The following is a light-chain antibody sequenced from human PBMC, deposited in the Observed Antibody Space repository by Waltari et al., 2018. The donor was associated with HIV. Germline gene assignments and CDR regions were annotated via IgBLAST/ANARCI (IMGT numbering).Light chain of an antibody. Sequence: QSALTQPASVSGSPGPSITISCTGTSSDVGGYQYVSWYQQHPGKAPKRMIFDVSNRPSGVSNLFSGSKSGNTASLTISGLQAEDEAHYFCSSYTSTTTLVVFGGGTKLTVL. J-gene: IGLJ3*02. V-gene: IGLV2-14*03. CDR3: SSYTSTTTLVV. CDR2: DVS. CDR1: SSDVGGYQY.